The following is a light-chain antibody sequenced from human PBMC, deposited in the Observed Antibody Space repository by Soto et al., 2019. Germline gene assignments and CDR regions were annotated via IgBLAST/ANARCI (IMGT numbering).Light chain of an antibody. CDR2: GAS. J-gene: IGKJ3*01. Sequence: EIVLTQSPGTLSLSPGERATLSCRASQSFTSTSLAWYQQKPGQAPRLLISGASRRAAGIPDRFSGSGSGTDFTLTISRLESEDLAVYYCQQRSNWPPIFTFGPGTKVDIK. CDR1: QSFTSTS. V-gene: IGKV3D-20*02. CDR3: QQRSNWPPIFT.